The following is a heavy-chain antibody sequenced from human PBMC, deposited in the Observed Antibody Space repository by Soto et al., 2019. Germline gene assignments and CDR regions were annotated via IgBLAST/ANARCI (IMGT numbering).Heavy chain of an antibody. D-gene: IGHD3-3*01. CDR3: ARSSITIFGVVIRYNWFDP. J-gene: IGHJ5*02. CDR1: GFSLSNARMG. CDR2: IFSNDEK. V-gene: IGHV2-26*01. Sequence: QVTLKESGPVLVKPTETLTLTCTVSGFSLSNARMGVSWFRHPPVKSLEWLAHIFSNDEKSSSTSLKIRLTISKDTSKSQVVLTMTNMDPVDTATYYFARSSITIFGVVIRYNWFDPWGQGTLVTVSS.